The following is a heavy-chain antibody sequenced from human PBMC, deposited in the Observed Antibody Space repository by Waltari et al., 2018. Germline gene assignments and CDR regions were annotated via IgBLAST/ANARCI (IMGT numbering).Heavy chain of an antibody. J-gene: IGHJ4*02. CDR1: GGSFSGYY. V-gene: IGHV4-34*01. Sequence: QVQLQQWGAGLLKPSETLSLTCAVYGGSFSGYYWSWIRQPPGKGLEWIGEINHSGSTNYNPSLKSRVTISVDTSKNQFSLKLSSVTAADTAVYYCARGEEEDTAMVAYFDYWGQGTLVTVSS. CDR3: ARGEEEDTAMVAYFDY. CDR2: INHSGST. D-gene: IGHD5-18*01.